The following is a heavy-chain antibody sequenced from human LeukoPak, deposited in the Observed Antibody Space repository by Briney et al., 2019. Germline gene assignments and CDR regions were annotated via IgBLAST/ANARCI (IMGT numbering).Heavy chain of an antibody. CDR2: FDPEDGET. V-gene: IGHV1-24*01. CDR3: ATSKKGYYDSSGYILDY. J-gene: IGHJ4*02. Sequence: ASVKVSCKVSGYTLTELSMHWVRPAPGKGLEWMGGFDPEDGETIYAQKFQGRVTMTEDTSTDTAYMELSSLRSEDTAVYYCATSKKGYYDSSGYILDYWGQGTLVTVSS. D-gene: IGHD3-22*01. CDR1: GYTLTELS.